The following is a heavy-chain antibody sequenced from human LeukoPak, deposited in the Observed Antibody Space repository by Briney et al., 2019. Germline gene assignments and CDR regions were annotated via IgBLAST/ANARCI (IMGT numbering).Heavy chain of an antibody. J-gene: IGHJ4*02. CDR3: AREGGPYRPLDY. CDR2: VYHSGSS. Sequence: SETLSLTCTVSGGSISSYYWGWIRQPPGKGLEWIGYVYHSGSSNYNPSLKSRVTMSVDTSKNHISLQLTSVTAADTAVYYCAREGGPYRPLDYSGQGTLVTVSS. CDR1: GGSISSYY. V-gene: IGHV4-59*12.